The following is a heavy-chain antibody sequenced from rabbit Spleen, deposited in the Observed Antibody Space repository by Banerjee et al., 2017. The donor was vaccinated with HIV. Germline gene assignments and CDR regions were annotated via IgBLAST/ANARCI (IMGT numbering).Heavy chain of an antibody. V-gene: IGHV1S47*01. J-gene: IGHJ4*01. CDR2: IYPGFGIT. CDR3: ARDTNDDYSNYGDLKL. CDR1: GIDLISNA. D-gene: IGHD2-1*01. Sequence: QEQLKETGGGLVQPGGSLTLSCKASGIDLISNAMSWVRQAPGKGLEWIGAIYPGFGITNYANWVNGRFTISADNAQSTVDLQIDSLTAADTATYFCARDTNDDYSNYGDLKLWGPGTLVTVS.